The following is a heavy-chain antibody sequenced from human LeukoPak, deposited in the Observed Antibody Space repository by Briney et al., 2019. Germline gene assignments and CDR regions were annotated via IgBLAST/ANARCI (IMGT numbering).Heavy chain of an antibody. J-gene: IGHJ4*02. CDR1: GYTFTGYY. Sequence: EASVKVSCKASGYTFTGYYMHWVRQAPGQGLEWMGWINPNSGGTNYAQKFQGRVTMTRDTSITTAYMELRSLRSDDTAVYYCAKSRDDYKPADYWGQGTLVTVSS. D-gene: IGHD5-24*01. V-gene: IGHV1-2*02. CDR2: INPNSGGT. CDR3: AKSRDDYKPADY.